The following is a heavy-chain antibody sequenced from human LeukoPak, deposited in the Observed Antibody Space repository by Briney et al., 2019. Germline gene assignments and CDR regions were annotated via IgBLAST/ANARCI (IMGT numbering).Heavy chain of an antibody. CDR2: IYHSGST. CDR3: ARGGEMATIGEDY. D-gene: IGHD5-24*01. Sequence: SETLSLTCTVSGYSISSGYLWGWIRQPPGKGLEWIGSIYHSGSTYYNPSLKSRVTISVDTSKNQFSLKLSSVTAADTAVYYCARGGEMATIGEDYWGQGTLVTVSS. V-gene: IGHV4-38-2*02. J-gene: IGHJ4*02. CDR1: GYSISSGYL.